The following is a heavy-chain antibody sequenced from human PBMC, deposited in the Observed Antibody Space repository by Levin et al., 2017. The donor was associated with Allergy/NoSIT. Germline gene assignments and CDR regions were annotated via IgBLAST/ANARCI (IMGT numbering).Heavy chain of an antibody. Sequence: SETLSLTCTVSAGSINGGSFFWSWVRQPAGKGLEWIGRIYTSGGTNYNPSLKSRVTISVDTSKNQFSLKLSSVTAADTAVYYCARDRSLRAERRYCSTTSCYGGHAFDIWGQGTMVTVSS. CDR3: ARDRSLRAERRYCSTTSCYGGHAFDI. J-gene: IGHJ3*02. V-gene: IGHV4-61*02. CDR1: AGSINGGSFF. CDR2: IYTSGGT. D-gene: IGHD2-2*01.